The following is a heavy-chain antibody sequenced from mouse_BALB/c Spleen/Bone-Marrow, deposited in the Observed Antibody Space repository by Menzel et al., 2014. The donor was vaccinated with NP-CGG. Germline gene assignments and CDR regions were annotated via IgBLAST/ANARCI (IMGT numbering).Heavy chain of an antibody. CDR2: IRSKSNNYAT. J-gene: IGHJ3*01. CDR1: GFTFNTYA. CDR3: VRPIHYGGYDAWFAY. Sequence: EVKLVESGGGLVQPKGSLKLSCAASGFTFNTYAMNWVRQAPGKGLEWVARIRSKSNNYATYYADSVKDRFTISRDDSQSMLYLQMNNLKTEDTAMYYCVRPIHYGGYDAWFAYWGQGTLVTVSA. V-gene: IGHV10-1*02. D-gene: IGHD1-2*01.